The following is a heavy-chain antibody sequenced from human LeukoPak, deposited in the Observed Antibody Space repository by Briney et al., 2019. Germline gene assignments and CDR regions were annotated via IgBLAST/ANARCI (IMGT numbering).Heavy chain of an antibody. CDR3: AREPEPPDPRYGMDV. V-gene: IGHV1-69*13. CDR1: GGTFSSYA. J-gene: IGHJ6*02. CDR2: IIPIFGTA. D-gene: IGHD1-14*01. Sequence: GASVKVSCKASGGTFSSYAISWVRQAPGQGLEWMGGIIPIFGTANYAQKFQGRVTITADESTSTAYMELSSLRSEDTAVYYCAREPEPPDPRYGMDVWGQGTTVTVSS.